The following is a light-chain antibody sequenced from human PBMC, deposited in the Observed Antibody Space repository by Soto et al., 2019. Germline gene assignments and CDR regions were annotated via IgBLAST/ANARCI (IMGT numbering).Light chain of an antibody. Sequence: EIVMTQSPATLSVSPGGRATLSCRASQSVSSTLAWYQQKPGQAPRLLIYGASTRATGFPARFSGSGSGTEFTLTISSLQSEDFAVYYCQQYKNWPLTFGGGTKV. CDR2: GAS. CDR1: QSVSST. J-gene: IGKJ4*01. CDR3: QQYKNWPLT. V-gene: IGKV3-15*01.